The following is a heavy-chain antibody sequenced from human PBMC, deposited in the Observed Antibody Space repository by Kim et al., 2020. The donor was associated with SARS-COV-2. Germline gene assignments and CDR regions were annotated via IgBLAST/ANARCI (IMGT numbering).Heavy chain of an antibody. CDR1: GYSFSTSA. Sequence: ASVKVSCKASGYSFSTSAMYWVRQAPGQRLECMGWINTGNGNTQYSQKFKGRLTITRDTSAGTAYMELSRLRSEDTAVYYCARRGYSLTGSYSDYYYYYLDVWGKGTTVTVSS. V-gene: IGHV1-3*04. CDR2: INTGNGNT. D-gene: IGHD3-9*01. CDR3: ARRGYSLTGSYSDYYYYYLDV. J-gene: IGHJ6*03.